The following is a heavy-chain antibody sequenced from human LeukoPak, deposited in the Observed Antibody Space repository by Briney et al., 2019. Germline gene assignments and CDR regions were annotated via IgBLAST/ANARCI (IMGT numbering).Heavy chain of an antibody. V-gene: IGHV4-34*01. Sequence: SETLSLTCAVYGGSFSGYHWSWIRQPPGKGLEWIGSIYYSGSTYYNPSLKSRVTISVDTSKNQFSLKLSSVTAADPAVYYCARDTTYYGSGPGGYFDYWGQGTLVTVSS. CDR1: GGSFSGYH. J-gene: IGHJ4*02. CDR2: IYYSGST. CDR3: ARDTTYYGSGPGGYFDY. D-gene: IGHD3-10*01.